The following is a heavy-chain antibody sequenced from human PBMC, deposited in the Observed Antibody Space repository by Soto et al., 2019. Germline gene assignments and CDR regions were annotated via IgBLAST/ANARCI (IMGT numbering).Heavy chain of an antibody. CDR2: IFSDGNT. V-gene: IGHV3-53*01. Sequence: GGSLRLSCAASGLTVSTNYMSWVRQAPGKGLEWVAIIFSDGNTYHADSVKGRFTVSRDNSKNTLDLQMNTLRVEDTAVYYCAKGDFDCWGQGTLVTVSS. D-gene: IGHD3-16*01. CDR3: AKGDFDC. J-gene: IGHJ4*02. CDR1: GLTVSTNY.